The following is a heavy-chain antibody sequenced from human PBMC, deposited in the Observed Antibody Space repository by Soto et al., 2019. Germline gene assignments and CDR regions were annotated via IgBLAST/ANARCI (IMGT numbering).Heavy chain of an antibody. J-gene: IGHJ6*02. CDR2: FYYSGST. CDR3: ARHKPNSDGCYYYGMDV. V-gene: IGHV4-39*01. CDR1: AGTPRTSGYH. D-gene: IGHD6-19*01. Sequence: SQNLRDRNSVSAGTPRTSGYHGGRIRQPPGKGLEWIGSFYYSGSTYYNPSLKSRVTISVDTSKHQFSLKLSSVTAADTAVYYCARHKPNSDGCYYYGMDVWGQGTTVT.